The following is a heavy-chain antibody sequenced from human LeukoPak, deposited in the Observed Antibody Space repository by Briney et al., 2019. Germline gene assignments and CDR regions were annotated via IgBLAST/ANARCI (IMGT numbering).Heavy chain of an antibody. CDR1: GYTFTDYF. Sequence: ASVKVPCKASGYTFTDYFIHWVRQAPGQGLEWMGRIYPNRGGTNYAQRFQGRVTMTRDTSISTAYMELARLTSDDAAVYYCTRERMRDYGDQFDFWGQGTLVTVSS. V-gene: IGHV1-2*06. J-gene: IGHJ4*02. CDR2: IYPNRGGT. D-gene: IGHD4-17*01. CDR3: TRERMRDYGDQFDF.